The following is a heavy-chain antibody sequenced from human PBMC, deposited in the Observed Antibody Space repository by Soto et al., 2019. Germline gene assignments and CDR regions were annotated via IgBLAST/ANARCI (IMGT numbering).Heavy chain of an antibody. D-gene: IGHD2-2*01. CDR3: ASSPRGYCSSTSCRELGNYYGMDV. CDR1: GYNFINYW. CDR2: ISPGDSHT. J-gene: IGHJ6*02. V-gene: IGHV5-51*01. Sequence: GESLKISCKGSGYNFINYWIAWVRQMPGRGLEWMGIISPGDSHTKYSPSLQGQVTISADKSISTAYLQWSSLKASDTAMYYCASSPRGYCSSTSCRELGNYYGMDVWGQGTTVTVSS.